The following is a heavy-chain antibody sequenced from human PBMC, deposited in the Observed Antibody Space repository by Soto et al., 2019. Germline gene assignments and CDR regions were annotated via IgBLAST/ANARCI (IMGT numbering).Heavy chain of an antibody. CDR2: IYHSGST. J-gene: IGHJ6*02. CDR3: ARGFRLAEGMDG. V-gene: IGHV4-34*01. D-gene: IGHD6-25*01. CDR1: GGSFSGYY. Sequence: QVQLQQWGAGLLKPSETLSLTCAVYGGSFSGYYWSWIRQPPGKGLEWIGEIYHSGSTNYNTSLKSRVTISVDTSKNQFSLKLSSVTAADTAVYYCARGFRLAEGMDGWGQGTTVTVSS.